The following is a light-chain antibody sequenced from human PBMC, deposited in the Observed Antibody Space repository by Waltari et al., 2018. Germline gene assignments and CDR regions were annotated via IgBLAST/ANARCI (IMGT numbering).Light chain of an antibody. CDR3: QHYVRLPVT. Sequence: EIVLTQSPGTVSLSPGERATLSCWASQGVDRDLAWYQQKRGQAPRLLIYGASTRASGIPARFSGSGSGTDFSLTINRLEPEDVAVYCCQHYVRLPVTFGQGTKVEIK. V-gene: IGKV3-20*01. J-gene: IGKJ1*01. CDR2: GAS. CDR1: QGVDRD.